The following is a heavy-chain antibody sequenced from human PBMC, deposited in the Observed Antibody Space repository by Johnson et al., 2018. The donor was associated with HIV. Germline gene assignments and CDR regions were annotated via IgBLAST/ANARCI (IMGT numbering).Heavy chain of an antibody. V-gene: IGHV3-13*01. CDR1: GFSISNYA. J-gene: IGHJ3*02. CDR2: IGTAGDT. D-gene: IGHD6-19*01. Sequence: VQLVESGGGVVQPGRSLRLACVTSGFSISNYAMHWVRQATGKGLEWVSAIGTAGDTYYPGSVKGRFTISRDNSKNTLYLQMNSLRAEDTALYYCAVTVHSSGWYGGDDAFDIWGQGTMVTVSS. CDR3: AVTVHSSGWYGGDDAFDI.